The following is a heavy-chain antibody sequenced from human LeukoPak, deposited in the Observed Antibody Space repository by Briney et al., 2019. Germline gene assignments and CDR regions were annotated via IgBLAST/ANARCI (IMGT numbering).Heavy chain of an antibody. CDR3: ARLSELGGYCSSTSCSGGSADP. CDR2: INHSGST. Sequence: PSETLSLTCAVYGGSFSGYYWSWIRQPPGKGLEWIGEINHSGSTNYNPSLKSRVTISVDTSKNQFSLKLSSVTAADTAVYYCARLSELGGYCSSTSCSGGSADPWGQGTLVTVSS. J-gene: IGHJ5*02. V-gene: IGHV4-34*01. CDR1: GGSFSGYY. D-gene: IGHD2-2*01.